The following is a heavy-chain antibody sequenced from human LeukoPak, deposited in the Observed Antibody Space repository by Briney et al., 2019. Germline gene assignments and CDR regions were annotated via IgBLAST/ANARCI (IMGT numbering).Heavy chain of an antibody. CDR1: GDSISTYY. D-gene: IGHD3-10*01. Sequence: SETLSLTCTVSGDSISTYYWSWIRQPPGKGLEWIGYIYYRVTSDYNPSLKSRVTMPVDMSTRQISLKLSSVTAADTAVYYCARAVGGDGSGSLWGPGTLVTVSS. CDR3: ARAVGGDGSGSL. CDR2: IYYRVTS. V-gene: IGHV4-59*01. J-gene: IGHJ4*02.